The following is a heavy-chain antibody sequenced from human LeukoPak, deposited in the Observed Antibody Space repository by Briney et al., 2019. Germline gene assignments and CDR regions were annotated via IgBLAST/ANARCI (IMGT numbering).Heavy chain of an antibody. Sequence: PGGSLTLSCAASGFTFSNAWMSWVRQAPGKGLEWVGRIKSKTDGGTTDYAAPVKGRFTISRDDSKNTLYLQMNSLKTEDTAVYYCTSYYYDSSGYFFDYWGQGTLVTVSS. D-gene: IGHD3-22*01. J-gene: IGHJ4*02. V-gene: IGHV3-15*01. CDR1: GFTFSNAW. CDR2: IKSKTDGGTT. CDR3: TSYYYDSSGYFFDY.